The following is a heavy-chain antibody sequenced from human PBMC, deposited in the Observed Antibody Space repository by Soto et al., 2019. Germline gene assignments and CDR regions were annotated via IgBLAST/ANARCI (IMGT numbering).Heavy chain of an antibody. CDR1: GFTVSSNY. CDR3: ARAGGYDSSGYYYYY. J-gene: IGHJ4*02. D-gene: IGHD3-22*01. Sequence: GGSLRLSCAASGFTVSSNYMSWVRQAPGKGLEWVSVIYSGGSTYYADSVKGRFTISRDNSKNTLYLQMNSLRAEDTAVYYCARAGGYDSSGYYYYYWGQGTLGTVSS. V-gene: IGHV3-53*01. CDR2: IYSGGST.